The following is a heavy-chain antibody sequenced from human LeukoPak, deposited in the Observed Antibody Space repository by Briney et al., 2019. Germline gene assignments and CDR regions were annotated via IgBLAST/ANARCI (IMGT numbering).Heavy chain of an antibody. CDR1: GYTFTSYA. J-gene: IGHJ6*03. V-gene: IGHV1-3*03. Sequence: ASVKVSCKASGYTFTSYAMNWVRQAPGQRLEWMGWINAGNGNTKYSQKFQGRVTITRDTSPSTAYMELSSLRSEDMAVYYCARQRRGSGSRYMDVWGKGTTVTVSS. CDR2: INAGNGNT. CDR3: ARQRRGSGSRYMDV. D-gene: IGHD3-10*01.